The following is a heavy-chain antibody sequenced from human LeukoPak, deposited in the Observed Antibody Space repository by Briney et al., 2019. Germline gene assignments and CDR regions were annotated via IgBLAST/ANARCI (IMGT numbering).Heavy chain of an antibody. Sequence: GGSLRLSCAAFGFTFSSYSMNWVRQAPGKGLEWVSSISGSGNYIYYADSVKGRFTISRDNAKNSLYLQMNSLRAEDTAVYYCASSYRITIFPPGEYWDQGTLVTVSS. CDR1: GFTFSSYS. D-gene: IGHD3-3*01. CDR2: ISGSGNYI. CDR3: ASSYRITIFPPGEY. V-gene: IGHV3-21*01. J-gene: IGHJ4*02.